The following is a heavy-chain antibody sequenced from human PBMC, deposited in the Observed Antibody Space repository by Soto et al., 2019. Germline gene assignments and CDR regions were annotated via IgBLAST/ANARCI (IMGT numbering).Heavy chain of an antibody. D-gene: IGHD6-13*01. J-gene: IGHJ4*02. CDR3: TTAPGVFPKRRIAAAGTFDY. CDR2: IKSKTDGGTT. Sequence: GGSLRLSCAASGFTFSNAWMNWVRQAPGKGLEWVGRIKSKTDGGTTDYAAPVKGRFTISRDDSKNTLYLQMNSLKTEDTAVYYCTTAPGVFPKRRIAAAGTFDYWGQGTLVTVSS. CDR1: GFTFSNAW. V-gene: IGHV3-15*07.